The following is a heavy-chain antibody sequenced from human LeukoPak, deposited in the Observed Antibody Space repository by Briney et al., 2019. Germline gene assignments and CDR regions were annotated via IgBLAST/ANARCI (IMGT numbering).Heavy chain of an antibody. CDR2: ISSSSSTI. V-gene: IGHV3-48*01. CDR1: GFTFSSYS. Sequence: PGGALRLSCAAAGFTFSSYSMYWVRPAPGEGLGWVSYISSSSSTIYYADSVKGRFTISRDNAKNSLYLQMNSLRAEDTAVYYCARDPSYDFGLIFDYWGQGTLVTVSS. CDR3: ARDPSYDFGLIFDY. J-gene: IGHJ4*02. D-gene: IGHD3-3*01.